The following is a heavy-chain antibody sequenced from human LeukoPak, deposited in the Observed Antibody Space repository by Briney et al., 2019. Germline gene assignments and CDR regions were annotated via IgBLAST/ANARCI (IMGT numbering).Heavy chain of an antibody. Sequence: GGSLRLSCAASGFTFSSYWMSWVRQAPGKGLEWVANIKQDGSEKYYVDSVKGRFTISRDNAKNSLYLQMNSLRAEDTAVYYCARVEEFLYHYYMDVWGKGTTVTISS. CDR1: GFTFSSYW. V-gene: IGHV3-7*01. J-gene: IGHJ6*03. CDR2: IKQDGSEK. CDR3: ARVEEFLYHYYMDV. D-gene: IGHD3-10*01.